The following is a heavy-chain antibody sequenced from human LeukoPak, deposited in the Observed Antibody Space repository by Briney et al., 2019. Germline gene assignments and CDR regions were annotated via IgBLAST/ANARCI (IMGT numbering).Heavy chain of an antibody. CDR2: ISSSSSYI. CDR3: ARGGYSYGGTGDY. J-gene: IGHJ4*02. Sequence: GGSLRLSCAASGFTFSSYSMAWVRQAPGKGLEWVSSISSSSSYIYCADSVKGRFTISRDNAKNSLYLQMNSLRAEDTAVYYCARGGYSYGGTGDYWGQGTLVTVSS. CDR1: GFTFSSYS. V-gene: IGHV3-21*01. D-gene: IGHD5-18*01.